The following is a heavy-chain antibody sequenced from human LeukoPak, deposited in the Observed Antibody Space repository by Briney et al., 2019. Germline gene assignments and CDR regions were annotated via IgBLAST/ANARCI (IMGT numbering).Heavy chain of an antibody. CDR1: GGSFSSYY. CDR3: ARGGYCSSTSCYTKHSWFDP. Sequence: SETLSLTCAVYGGSFSSYYWSWIRQPPGKGLEWIGEINHSGSTNYNPSLKSRVTISVDTSKNQFSLKLSSVTAADTAVYYCARGGYCSSTSCYTKHSWFDPWGQGTLVTVSS. V-gene: IGHV4-34*01. D-gene: IGHD2-2*02. CDR2: INHSGST. J-gene: IGHJ5*02.